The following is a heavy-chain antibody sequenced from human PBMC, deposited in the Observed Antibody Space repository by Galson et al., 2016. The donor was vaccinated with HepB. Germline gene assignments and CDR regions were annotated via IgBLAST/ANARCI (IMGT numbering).Heavy chain of an antibody. Sequence: SETLSLTCAVSGVSINSNNWWGWIRQAPGKGLEWIGYIDYTGSTYYNPSVKGRVTMSVDTSKNQFSLKLSSMTAADTAVYYCARDLGRNGGFDYWGQGTLVTVSS. CDR1: GVSINSNNW. V-gene: IGHV4-28*03. CDR2: IDYTGST. D-gene: IGHD3-16*01. CDR3: ARDLGRNGGFDY. J-gene: IGHJ4*02.